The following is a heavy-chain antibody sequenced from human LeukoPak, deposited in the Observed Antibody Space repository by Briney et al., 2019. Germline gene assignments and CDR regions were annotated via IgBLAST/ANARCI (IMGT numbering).Heavy chain of an antibody. CDR2: IYYSRSI. V-gene: IGHV4-59*11. CDR3: ARRIAADFDYYYLDV. D-gene: IGHD6-13*01. J-gene: IGHJ6*03. CDR1: GGSISSHY. Sequence: SETQSLTCTVAGGSISSHYWGWIRQPPGKGLGWLGYIYYSRSINYTPSLKSRVTISVDTSKHQFSLKLSSVTATRTAVYYGARRIAADFDYYYLDVWGKGTTVTV.